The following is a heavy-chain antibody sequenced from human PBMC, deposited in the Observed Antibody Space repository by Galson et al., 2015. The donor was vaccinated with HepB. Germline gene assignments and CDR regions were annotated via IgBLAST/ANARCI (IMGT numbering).Heavy chain of an antibody. D-gene: IGHD3-3*01. CDR2: ISNNGGSI. J-gene: IGHJ4*02. CDR1: GFTFRSYA. V-gene: IGHV3-23*01. Sequence: SLRLSCAASGFTFRSYAMTWVRQAPGQGPEWVSRISNNGGSIYYADSVKGRFTISRENSKNTLYLQMNSLRADDTAIYYCAKVWGAYGKRYLEWSQGGQGTLVTVAS. CDR3: AKVWGAYGKRYLEWSQ.